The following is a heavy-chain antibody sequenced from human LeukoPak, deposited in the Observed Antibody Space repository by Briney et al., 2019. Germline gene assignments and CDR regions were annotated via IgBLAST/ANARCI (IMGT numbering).Heavy chain of an antibody. V-gene: IGHV7-4-1*02. CDR1: GYTFTSYG. Sequence: GALVKVSCKASGYTFTSYGISWVRQAPGQGLEWMGWINTNTGNPSYARDFTGRFVFSLDTSVNSAFLQINNLKAEDTAFYYCTLGSYWGQGTLVTVSS. CDR2: INTNTGNP. CDR3: TLGSY. J-gene: IGHJ4*02. D-gene: IGHD3-10*01.